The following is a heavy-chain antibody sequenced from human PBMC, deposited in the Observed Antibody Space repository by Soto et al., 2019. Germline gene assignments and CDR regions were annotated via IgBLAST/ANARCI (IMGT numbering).Heavy chain of an antibody. V-gene: IGHV3-23*05. D-gene: IGHD5-18*01. CDR3: AKGRYNYGFLFDC. CDR1: GFTFSTYA. J-gene: IGHJ4*02. CDR2: IDNSGGIT. Sequence: EVPLLESGGGLVQPGVSLRLSCAASGFTFSTYAMSWVRQAPGKELEWVSTIDNSGGITYYADSVKGRFTSSRDNSKNTLHLQMNSLRAADTAVYYCAKGRYNYGFLFDCWCQGTLVTVSS.